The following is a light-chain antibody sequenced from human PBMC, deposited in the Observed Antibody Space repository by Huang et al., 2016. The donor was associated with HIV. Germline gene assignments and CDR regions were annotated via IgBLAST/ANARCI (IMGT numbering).Light chain of an antibody. J-gene: IGKJ1*01. CDR2: GAS. CDR1: QHVSSNY. CDR3: HQYGNSPRT. V-gene: IGKV3-20*01. Sequence: EIVLTQSPGTLSLSPGEGVILSCGASQHVSSNYSAWYQQRPGQAPRLLIYGASTQASGVPDRFRGSASGTDFTLTSNKLEPEDSALYFCHQYGNSPRTFGQGTKIE.